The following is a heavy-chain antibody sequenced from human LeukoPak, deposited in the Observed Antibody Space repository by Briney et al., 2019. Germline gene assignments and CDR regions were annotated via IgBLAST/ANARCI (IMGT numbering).Heavy chain of an antibody. CDR1: GFTFSNCA. CDR3: AKRYDILTGYYPATSFDY. CDR2: MSGSGDKT. Sequence: GGSLRLSCAASGFTFSNCAMSWVRQAPGEGLEWISAMSGSGDKTHYADSVKGRFTISRDNSKNTLYLQMNSLRAEDTAVYYCAKRYDILTGYYPATSFDYWGQGTLVTVSS. V-gene: IGHV3-23*01. D-gene: IGHD3-9*01. J-gene: IGHJ4*02.